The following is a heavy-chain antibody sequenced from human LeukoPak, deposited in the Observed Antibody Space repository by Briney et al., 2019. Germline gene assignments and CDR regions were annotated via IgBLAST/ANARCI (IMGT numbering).Heavy chain of an antibody. V-gene: IGHV4-39*01. J-gene: IGHJ4*02. CDR3: ARKGDGYNYYFDY. D-gene: IGHD5-24*01. Sequence: PSETLSLTCTVSGGSISSSSYYWSWIRQPPGKGLEWIGSIYYSGSTYCNPSLKSRVTISVDTSKNQFSLKLSSVTAADTAVYYCARKGDGYNYYFDYWGQGTLVTVSS. CDR1: GGSISSSSYY. CDR2: IYYSGST.